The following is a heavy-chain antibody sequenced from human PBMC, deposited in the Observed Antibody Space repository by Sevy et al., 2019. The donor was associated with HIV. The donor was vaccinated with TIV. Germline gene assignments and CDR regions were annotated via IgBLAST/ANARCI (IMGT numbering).Heavy chain of an antibody. V-gene: IGHV3-7*01. J-gene: IGHJ4*02. Sequence: GGSLRLSCAVSGFTFSSYWMSWVRQAPGKGLEWVANIKQDGSEKYYVDSVKGRFTISRDNAKNSLYLQMNSLRAEDTAVYYCARAGRVGASPFDYWGQGTLVTVSS. CDR3: ARAGRVGASPFDY. D-gene: IGHD1-26*01. CDR2: IKQDGSEK. CDR1: GFTFSSYW.